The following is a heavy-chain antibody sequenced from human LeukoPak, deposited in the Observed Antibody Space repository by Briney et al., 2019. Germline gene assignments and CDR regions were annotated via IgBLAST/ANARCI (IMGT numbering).Heavy chain of an antibody. CDR2: IYYSGST. CDR1: GGSISSYY. J-gene: IGHJ6*02. CDR3: ARTNDGDYYYGMDV. Sequence: SETLSLTFTVSGGSISSYYWSWIRQPPGKGLEWIGYIYYSGSTNYNPSLKSRVTISVDTSKNQFSLKLSSVTAADTAVYYCARTNDGDYYYGMDVWGQGTTVTVSS. D-gene: IGHD1-1*01. V-gene: IGHV4-59*01.